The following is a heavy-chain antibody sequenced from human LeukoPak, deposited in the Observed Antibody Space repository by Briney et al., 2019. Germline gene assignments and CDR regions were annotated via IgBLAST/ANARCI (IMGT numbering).Heavy chain of an antibody. CDR1: GGSISSSSYY. D-gene: IGHD3-9*01. Sequence: SETLSLTCTVSGGSISSSSYYWGWIRQPPGKGLEWIGSIYYSGSTYYNPSLKSRVTISVDTSKNQFSLKLSSVTAADTAVYYCARGGGILTGYYMSYFDYWGQGTLVTVSS. CDR3: ARGGGILTGYYMSYFDY. J-gene: IGHJ4*02. CDR2: IYYSGST. V-gene: IGHV4-39*01.